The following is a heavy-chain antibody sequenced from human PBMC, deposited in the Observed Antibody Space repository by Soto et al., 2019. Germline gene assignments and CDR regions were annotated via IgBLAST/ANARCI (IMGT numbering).Heavy chain of an antibody. D-gene: IGHD1-26*01. CDR1: GGSISSYY. CDR2: IYYSGST. V-gene: IGHV4-59*01. J-gene: IGHJ4*02. Sequence: SETLSLTCTVSGGSISSYYWSWIRQPPGKGLEWIGYIYYSGSTNYNPSLKSRVTISVDTSKNQFSLKLNSVTAADTAMYYCARVISGSYKQIDYWGQGTLVTVSS. CDR3: ARVISGSYKQIDY.